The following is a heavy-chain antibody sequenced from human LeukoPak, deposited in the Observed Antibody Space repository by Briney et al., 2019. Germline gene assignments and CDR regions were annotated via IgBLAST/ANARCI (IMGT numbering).Heavy chain of an antibody. V-gene: IGHV3-21*01. CDR3: ARFETVAAKPFEY. Sequence: PGGSLRLSCAASGFTVSSNYMSWVRQAPGKGLEWVSSISSDSRYIFYAEPVKGRFTISRDNAENSLYLQMNSLRVEDTAVYYCARFETVAAKPFEYWGQGTLVTVSS. D-gene: IGHD6-19*01. CDR2: ISSDSRYI. CDR1: GFTVSSNY. J-gene: IGHJ4*02.